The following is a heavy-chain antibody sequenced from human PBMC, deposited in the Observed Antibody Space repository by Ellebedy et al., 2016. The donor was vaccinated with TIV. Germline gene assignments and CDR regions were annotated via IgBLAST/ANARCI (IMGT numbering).Heavy chain of an antibody. CDR1: GYTFTGYY. D-gene: IGHD4-23*01. Sequence: SVKVSCXASGYTFTGYYMHWVRQAPGQGLEWMGGIIPILDTINYAQKFQGRVAITADESTSTAYMELSSLRSEDTAVYYCARSPTVVIDFFDPWGQGTLVTVSS. CDR3: ARSPTVVIDFFDP. V-gene: IGHV1-69*13. J-gene: IGHJ5*02. CDR2: IIPILDTI.